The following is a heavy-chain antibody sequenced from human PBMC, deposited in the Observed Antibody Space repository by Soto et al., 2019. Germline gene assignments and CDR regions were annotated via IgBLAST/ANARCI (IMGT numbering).Heavy chain of an antibody. CDR1: GYVFSSHH. D-gene: IGHD3-3*02. CDR3: ARRVSNAFEI. J-gene: IGHJ3*02. Sequence: PGESLKISCEGFGYVFSSHHIVWVRQLPGKGLEWMGVINPSDSEPKYSPAFQGQVTMSLDKSISTAYLQWSSLKPSDTGMYFCARRVSNAFEIWGQGTLVTVS. V-gene: IGHV5-51*01. CDR2: INPSDSEP.